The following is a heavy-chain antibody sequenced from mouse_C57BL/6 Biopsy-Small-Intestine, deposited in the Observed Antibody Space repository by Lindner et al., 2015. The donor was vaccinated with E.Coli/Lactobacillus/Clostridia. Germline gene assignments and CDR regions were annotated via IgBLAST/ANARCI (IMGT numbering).Heavy chain of an antibody. J-gene: IGHJ2*01. CDR1: GYTFTDYY. Sequence: VQLQESGSELVKPGASVKISCKASGYTFTDYYINWMKQSHGKSLEWIGDINPNNGGNGYNQKFKGKATLTVDKSSSTAYMELRSLTSEDSAVYYCARDLYYFDYWGQGTTLTVSS. CDR3: ARDLYYFDY. CDR2: INPNNGGN. V-gene: IGHV1-26*01.